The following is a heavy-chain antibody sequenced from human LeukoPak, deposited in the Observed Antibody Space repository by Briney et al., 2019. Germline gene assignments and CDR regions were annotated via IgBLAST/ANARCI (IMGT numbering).Heavy chain of an antibody. J-gene: IGHJ3*02. CDR1: GGTFSSYA. CDR2: IIPIFGTA. D-gene: IGHD2-15*01. V-gene: IGHV1-69*13. CDR3: ASVRSGPHGYCSGGSCYSSAAGAFDI. Sequence: AXVKVSCKASGGTFSSYAISWVRQAPGQGLEWMGGIIPIFGTANYAQKFQGRVTIDADEYRSTAYMEMSSLRSEDTAVYYCASVRSGPHGYCSGGSCYSSAAGAFDIWGQGTMVTVSS.